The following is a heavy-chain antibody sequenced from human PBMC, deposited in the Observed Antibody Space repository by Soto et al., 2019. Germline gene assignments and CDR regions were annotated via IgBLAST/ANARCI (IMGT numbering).Heavy chain of an antibody. J-gene: IGHJ6*02. CDR1: GYTFTGYY. Sequence: QVQLVQSGAEVKKPGASVKVSCKASGYTFTGYYMHWVRQAPGQGLEWMGWINPNSGGTNYAQKFQGRVTMTRDTSISTAYMELSRLRSDDTAVYYCARTDFYYNWNEPAYGMDVWGQGTTVTVSS. CDR2: INPNSGGT. V-gene: IGHV1-2*02. CDR3: ARTDFYYNWNEPAYGMDV. D-gene: IGHD1-20*01.